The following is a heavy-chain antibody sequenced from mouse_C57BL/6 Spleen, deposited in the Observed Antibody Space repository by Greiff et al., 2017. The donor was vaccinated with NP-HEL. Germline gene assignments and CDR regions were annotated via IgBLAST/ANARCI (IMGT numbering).Heavy chain of an antibody. D-gene: IGHD3-2*02. V-gene: IGHV1-81*01. Sequence: QVQLQQSGAELARPGASVKLSCKASGYTFTSYGISWVKQRTGQGLEWIGEIYPRSGNTYYNEKFKGKATLTADKSSSTAYMELRSLTSEDSAVYFCAKTAQALAWFAYWGQGTLVTVSA. CDR3: AKTAQALAWFAY. CDR1: GYTFTSYG. J-gene: IGHJ3*01. CDR2: IYPRSGNT.